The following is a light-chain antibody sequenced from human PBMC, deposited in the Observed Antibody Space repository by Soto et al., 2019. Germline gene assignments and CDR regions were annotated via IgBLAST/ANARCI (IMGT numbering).Light chain of an antibody. CDR1: SSDVGGYNF. CDR3: TSYTNSAWV. V-gene: IGLV2-14*01. Sequence: QSALTQPASVSGSPGQSITISCIGTSSDVGGYNFVSWHQHQAGKAPKLIIYEVSNRPSGVSNRFSGSKSGNTASLTISGLQAEDEADYYCTSYTNSAWVFVGGTKVTVL. CDR2: EVS. J-gene: IGLJ3*02.